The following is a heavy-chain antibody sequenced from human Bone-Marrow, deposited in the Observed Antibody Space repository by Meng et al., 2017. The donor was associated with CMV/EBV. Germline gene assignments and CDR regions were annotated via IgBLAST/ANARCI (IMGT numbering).Heavy chain of an antibody. V-gene: IGHV4-34*01. CDR3: ARGHNYGDYSFFDP. J-gene: IGHJ5*02. Sequence: QVQLQQWGAGLLKPSEXLSLTCAVYGGSFSGYYWSWIRQPPGKGLEWIGEINHSGSTNYNPSLKSRVTISVDTSKNQFSLKLSSVTAADTAVYYCARGHNYGDYSFFDPWGQGTLVTVSS. CDR1: GGSFSGYY. D-gene: IGHD4-17*01. CDR2: INHSGST.